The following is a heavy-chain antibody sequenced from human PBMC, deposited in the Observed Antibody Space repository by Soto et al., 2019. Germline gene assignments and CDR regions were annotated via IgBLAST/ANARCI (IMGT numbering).Heavy chain of an antibody. Sequence: EVLLVESGGGLVKPGGSLRLSCAASVFTFSTYNMNWVRQAPGKGLEWVSSINGRGNYIYYTDAVKGRFTISRDNAKTSLYLQMNSLRAEDTAVYYCAREDGIVGATSAIDYWGQGTLVTVSS. CDR2: INGRGNYI. D-gene: IGHD1-26*01. V-gene: IGHV3-21*01. CDR1: VFTFSTYN. CDR3: AREDGIVGATSAIDY. J-gene: IGHJ4*02.